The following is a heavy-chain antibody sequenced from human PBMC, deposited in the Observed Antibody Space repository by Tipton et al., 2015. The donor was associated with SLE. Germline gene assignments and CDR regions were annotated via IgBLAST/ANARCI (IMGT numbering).Heavy chain of an antibody. J-gene: IGHJ6*03. CDR2: IYYNGNT. Sequence: TLSLTCTVSGGSINSRSYYWGWIRQSPGKGLEYIASIYYNGNTYSNPSLRSRLAISVDTSKNQFSLKLNSVTAADTAVYYCARLVDSSSFYHYYMDVWGTGATVTVSS. D-gene: IGHD6-6*01. V-gene: IGHV4-39*01. CDR3: ARLVDSSSFYHYYMDV. CDR1: GGSINSRSYY.